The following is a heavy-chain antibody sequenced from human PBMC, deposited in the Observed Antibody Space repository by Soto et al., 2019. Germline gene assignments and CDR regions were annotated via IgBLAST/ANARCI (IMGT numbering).Heavy chain of an antibody. V-gene: IGHV4-31*03. J-gene: IGHJ4*02. CDR3: ARVSWSSSWTLFDY. CDR1: GGSISSGGYY. Sequence: QVQLQESGPGLVKPSQTLSLTCTVSGGSISSGGYYWSWIRQHPGKGLEWIGYIYYSGSTYYNPSLKSRVTIAVDTSKNQFSLKLSSVTAADTAVYYCARVSWSSSWTLFDYWGQGTLVTVSS. D-gene: IGHD6-13*01. CDR2: IYYSGST.